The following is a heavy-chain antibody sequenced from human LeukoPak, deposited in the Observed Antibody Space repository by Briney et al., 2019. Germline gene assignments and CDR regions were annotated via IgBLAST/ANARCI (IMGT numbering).Heavy chain of an antibody. V-gene: IGHV1-8*01. CDR3: ARDRPMDV. Sequence: ASVKVSCKASGYTFTSYDINWVRQAAGQGLEWMGWMNPNSGNTGYAQQFQGRVTMTRNNSISTAYMELSSLRSEDTAVYYCARDRPMDVWGKGTTFTISS. CDR1: GYTFTSYD. CDR2: MNPNSGNT. J-gene: IGHJ6*03. D-gene: IGHD2-15*01.